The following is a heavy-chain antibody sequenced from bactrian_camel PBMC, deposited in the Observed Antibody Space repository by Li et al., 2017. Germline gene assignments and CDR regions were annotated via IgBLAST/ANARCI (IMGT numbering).Heavy chain of an antibody. D-gene: IGHD1*01. CDR3: ATDPSNVGLWLDGRRMPTMY. Sequence: VQLVESGGGLVQPGGSLRLSCAASGFTFSSYHMYWVRQAPGKGLEWVSTVYNDGKTTYYLDSVKDRFIISRDAANNIMFLQMNSLKPEDTGVYYCATDPSNVGLWLDGRRMPTMYWGQGTQVTVS. CDR1: GFTFSSYH. CDR2: VYNDGKTT. J-gene: IGHJ4*01. V-gene: IGHV3-2*01.